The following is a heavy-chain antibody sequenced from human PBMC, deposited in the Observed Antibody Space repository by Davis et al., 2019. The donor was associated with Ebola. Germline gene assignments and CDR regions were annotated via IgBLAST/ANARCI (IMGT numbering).Heavy chain of an antibody. Sequence: PGGSLRLSCAASGFTFSSYGMHWVRQAPGKGLEWVAVISYDGSNKYYADSVKGRFTISRDNSKNTLYLQMNSLRAEDTAVYYCAKDLGGGSLWSGYYPGGMDVWGQGTTVTVSS. CDR3: AKDLGGGSLWSGYYPGGMDV. CDR1: GFTFSSYG. CDR2: ISYDGSNK. J-gene: IGHJ6*02. D-gene: IGHD3-3*01. V-gene: IGHV3-30*18.